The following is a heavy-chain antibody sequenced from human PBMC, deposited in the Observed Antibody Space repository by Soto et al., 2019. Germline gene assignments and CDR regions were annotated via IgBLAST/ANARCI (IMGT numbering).Heavy chain of an antibody. J-gene: IGHJ5*02. CDR1: GGSFSPNY. D-gene: IGHD3-22*01. CDR2: IYYGGTT. CDR3: ARLGAYYQSLDP. V-gene: IGHV4-59*08. Sequence: QVQLQESGPGLVKPSETLFLTCTVSGGSFSPNYWSWIRQPPGKGLEWVGYIYYGGTTSYNPSLQRRVTISLETSKSQFSLRLTSVTAADTAVYYCARLGAYYQSLDPWGPGTLVTVSS.